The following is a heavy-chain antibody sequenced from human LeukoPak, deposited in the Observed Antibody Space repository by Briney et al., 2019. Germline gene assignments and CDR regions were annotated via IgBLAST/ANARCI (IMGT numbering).Heavy chain of an antibody. CDR2: IIPIFGTA. J-gene: IGHJ6*03. CDR1: GGTFSSYA. V-gene: IGHV1-69*05. D-gene: IGHD1-1*01. Sequence: SVKVSCKASGGTFSSYAISWVRQAPGQGLELMGGIIPIFGTANYAQKFQGRVTITTDESTSTAYMELSSLRSEDTAVYYCARWNTEGYYYYYYMDVWGKGTTVTVSS. CDR3: ARWNTEGYYYYYYMDV.